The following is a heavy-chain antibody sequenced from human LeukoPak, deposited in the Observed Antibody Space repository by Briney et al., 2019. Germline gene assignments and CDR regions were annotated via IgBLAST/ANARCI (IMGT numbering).Heavy chain of an antibody. CDR1: GFTFSSYW. CDR2: ISYDGSNK. V-gene: IGHV3-30*18. CDR3: AKSYGSGSYYGYYFDY. D-gene: IGHD3-10*01. Sequence: GGSLRLSCAASGFTFSSYWMHWVRQAPGKGLEWVAVISYDGSNKYYADSVKGRFTISRDNSKNTLYLQMNSLRAEDTAVYYCAKSYGSGSYYGYYFDYWGQGTLVTVSS. J-gene: IGHJ4*02.